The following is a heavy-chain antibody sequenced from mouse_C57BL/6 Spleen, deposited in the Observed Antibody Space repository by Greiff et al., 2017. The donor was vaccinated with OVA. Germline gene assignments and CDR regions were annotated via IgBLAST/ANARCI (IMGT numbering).Heavy chain of an antibody. CDR3: ARVITNYFDY. Sequence: VQLQQPGAELVRPGSSVKLSCKASGYTFTSYWMHWVKQRPIQGLEWIGNIDPSDSETHYNQKFKDKATLTVDKSSSTAYMQLSSLTSEASAVYYCARVITNYFDYWGQGTTLTVSS. CDR1: GYTFTSYW. D-gene: IGHD2-4*01. J-gene: IGHJ2*01. CDR2: IDPSDSET. V-gene: IGHV1-52*01.